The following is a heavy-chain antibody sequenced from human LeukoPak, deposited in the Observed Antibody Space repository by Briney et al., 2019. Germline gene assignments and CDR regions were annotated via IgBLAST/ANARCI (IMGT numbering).Heavy chain of an antibody. J-gene: IGHJ4*02. CDR1: GGSISSYY. CDR2: IYYSGST. V-gene: IGHV4-59*01. CDR3: ARDLGYSYGHFDY. Sequence: SETLSLTXTVSGGSISSYYWSWIRQPPGKGLEWIGYIYYSGSTNYNPSLKSRVTISVDTSKNQFSLKLSSVTAADTAVYYCARDLGYSYGHFDYWGQGTLVTVSS. D-gene: IGHD5-18*01.